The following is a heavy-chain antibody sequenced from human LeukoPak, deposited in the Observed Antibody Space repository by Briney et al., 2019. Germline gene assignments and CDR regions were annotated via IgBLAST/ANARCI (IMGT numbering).Heavy chain of an antibody. J-gene: IGHJ5*02. D-gene: IGHD6-25*01. CDR3: ARDRVIAAAGTRTAPPPENGFDP. Sequence: GSSVKVSCKASGGTFSSYAISWVRQAPGQGLEWMGRIIPIFGIANYAQKFQGRVTITADKSTSTAYMELSSLRCEDTAVYYCARDRVIAAAGTRTAPPPENGFDPWAQETLVTVSS. V-gene: IGHV1-69*04. CDR1: GGTFSSYA. CDR2: IIPIFGIA.